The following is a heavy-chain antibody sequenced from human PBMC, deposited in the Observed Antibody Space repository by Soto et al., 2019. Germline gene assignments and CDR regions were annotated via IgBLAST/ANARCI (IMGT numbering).Heavy chain of an antibody. CDR1: GGTFSSYS. Sequence: QVQLVQSGAEVKKPGSSVKVSCKASGGTFSSYSINWVRQAPGQGLEWMGEIIPIFGTAKYAQKFQGRVTITADESTSTAYMELSSLRSEDTAVYYCARDGGRHSGGIDYWGQATLVTVS. CDR3: ARDGGRHSGGIDY. V-gene: IGHV1-69*01. D-gene: IGHD1-26*01. J-gene: IGHJ4*02. CDR2: IIPIFGTA.